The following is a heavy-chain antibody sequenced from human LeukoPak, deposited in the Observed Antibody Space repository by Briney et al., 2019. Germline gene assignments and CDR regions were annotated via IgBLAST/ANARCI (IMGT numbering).Heavy chain of an antibody. Sequence: SETLSLTCAVYGGSFSGYYWSWIRQPPGKGLEWIGEINHSGSTNYNPSLKSRVTHFVDTFQKQFSLTLSPVTTPDTAVNYCARGLAGCDYWGQRTLVTVSS. J-gene: IGHJ4*02. CDR3: ARGLAGCDY. CDR1: GGSFSGYY. V-gene: IGHV4-34*01. CDR2: INHSGST.